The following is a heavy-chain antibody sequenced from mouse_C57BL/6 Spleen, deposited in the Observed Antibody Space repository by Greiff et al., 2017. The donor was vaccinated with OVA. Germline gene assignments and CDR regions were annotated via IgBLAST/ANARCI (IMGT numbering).Heavy chain of an antibody. CDR3: ARDYYGYDDGDWYFDV. J-gene: IGHJ1*03. Sequence: QVQLKQPGAELVRPGSSVKLSCKASGYTFTSYWMHWVKQRPIQGLEWIGNIDPSDSETHYNQKFKDKATLTVDKSSSTAYMQLSSLTSEDSAVYYCARDYYGYDDGDWYFDVWGTGTTVTVSS. D-gene: IGHD2-2*01. CDR1: GYTFTSYW. V-gene: IGHV1-52*01. CDR2: IDPSDSET.